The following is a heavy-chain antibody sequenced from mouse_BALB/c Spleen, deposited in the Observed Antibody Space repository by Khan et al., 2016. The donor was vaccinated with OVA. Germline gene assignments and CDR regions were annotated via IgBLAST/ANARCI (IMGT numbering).Heavy chain of an antibody. J-gene: IGHJ3*01. V-gene: IGHV1-4*01. Sequence: VQLQQSGAELARPGASVKMSCKASGYTFTTYTMHWVKQRPGQGLEWIGYINPSNGYTNSNQKFKDKSTLTADKSSRPAYRQLSSLTSDYSAVYYCAREGAYYRSDGWFSYWGQGTLVTVSA. CDR1: GYTFTTYT. CDR3: AREGAYYRSDGWFSY. CDR2: INPSNGYT. D-gene: IGHD2-14*01.